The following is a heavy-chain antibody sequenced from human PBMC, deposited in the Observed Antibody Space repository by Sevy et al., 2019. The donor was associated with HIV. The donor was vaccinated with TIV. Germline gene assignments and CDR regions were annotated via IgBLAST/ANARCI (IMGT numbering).Heavy chain of an antibody. CDR3: ARESYDFWTGPVDYDYGMDV. V-gene: IGHV1-2*02. J-gene: IGHJ6*02. D-gene: IGHD3-3*01. CDR1: GYTFSDSGYY. Sequence: ASVKVSCKASGYTFSDSGYYVHWVRQAPGQGLEWMGWINPKSGATNYAQKFQGRVTMTRETSVGTANMGLNRLTSDETAVYYCARESYDFWTGPVDYDYGMDVWGQGTTVTVSS. CDR2: INPKSGAT.